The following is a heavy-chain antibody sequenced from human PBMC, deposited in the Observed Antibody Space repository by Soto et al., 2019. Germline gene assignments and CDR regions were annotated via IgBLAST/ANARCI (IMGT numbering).Heavy chain of an antibody. V-gene: IGHV1-69*12. J-gene: IGHJ5*02. CDR2: IIPIFGTA. D-gene: IGHD2-2*01. Sequence: QVQLLQSGAEVKKPGSSVKVSCKASGGTFSSYAISWVRQAPGQGLEWMGGIIPIFGTANYAQKFQGRVTITADESTSTAYMELSSLRSEDTAVYYCARDCISTSCYFPHWFDPWGQGTLVTVSS. CDR1: GGTFSSYA. CDR3: ARDCISTSCYFPHWFDP.